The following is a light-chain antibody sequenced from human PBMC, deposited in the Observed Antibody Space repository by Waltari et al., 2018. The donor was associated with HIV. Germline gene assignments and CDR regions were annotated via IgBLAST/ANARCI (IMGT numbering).Light chain of an antibody. V-gene: IGLV1-51*01. Sequence: QSVLTQPPSVSAAPGQKVTISCSGSSSNSGNNYVSWYQQLPGTAPKLLIYDNNKRPSGIPDRFSGSKSGTSATLGITGLQTGDEADYYCGTWDSSLSAGGVFGGGTKLTVL. J-gene: IGLJ2*01. CDR3: GTWDSSLSAGGV. CDR1: SSNSGNNY. CDR2: DNN.